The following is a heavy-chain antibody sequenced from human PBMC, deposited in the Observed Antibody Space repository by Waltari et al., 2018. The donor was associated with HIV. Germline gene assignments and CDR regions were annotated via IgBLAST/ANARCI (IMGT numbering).Heavy chain of an antibody. D-gene: IGHD3-22*01. V-gene: IGHV3-30*01. Sequence: QVHLVESGGGVVQPGRSLRLSCAASGFTFSTYVMHWVRQAPGKGLGWVADISYDGSDKYHADSVKGRFTISRDNSRNTLYLQMNSLRPEDTAVYFCAREFYYDSTGYNSGFDYWGQGTLVTVSS. CDR1: GFTFSTYV. J-gene: IGHJ4*02. CDR2: ISYDGSDK. CDR3: AREFYYDSTGYNSGFDY.